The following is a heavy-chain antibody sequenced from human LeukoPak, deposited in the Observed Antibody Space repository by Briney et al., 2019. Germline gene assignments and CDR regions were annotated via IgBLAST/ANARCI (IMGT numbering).Heavy chain of an antibody. CDR1: GFTFSSYA. Sequence: GASLRLSCAASGFTFSSYAMSWVRQAPGEGLEWVSYISSSGSTIYYADSVKGRFTISRDNAKNSLYLQMNSLRAEDTAVYYCARAARNYYGSGSYTPHFDYWGQGTLVTVSS. D-gene: IGHD3-10*01. J-gene: IGHJ4*02. CDR3: ARAARNYYGSGSYTPHFDY. V-gene: IGHV3-48*03. CDR2: ISSSGSTI.